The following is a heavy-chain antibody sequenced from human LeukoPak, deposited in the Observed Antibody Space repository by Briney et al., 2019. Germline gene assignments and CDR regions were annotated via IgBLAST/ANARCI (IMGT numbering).Heavy chain of an antibody. V-gene: IGHV3-7*01. CDR1: GFTFSRHW. CDR3: AGESAGSVSLVEFDY. Sequence: GGSLRLSCAASGFTFSRHWMAWVRQAPGKGLEWVATIRQDGSQKYYVDSVRGRFTISRDNAKDSLFLQMNSLRVEDTAVYYCAGESAGSVSLVEFDYWGQGALVSVSS. J-gene: IGHJ4*02. D-gene: IGHD1-1*01. CDR2: IRQDGSQK.